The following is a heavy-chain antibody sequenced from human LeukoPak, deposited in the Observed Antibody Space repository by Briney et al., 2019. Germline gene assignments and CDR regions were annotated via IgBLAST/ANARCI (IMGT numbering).Heavy chain of an antibody. Sequence: SETLSLTCAVYGGSFSGYYWSWIRQPPGKGLEWIGEINHSGSTNYNPSLKSRVTISVDTSKNQFSLKLSSVTAAATAVYYCARGRGAVAGTDFDYWGQGTLVTVSS. J-gene: IGHJ4*02. D-gene: IGHD6-19*01. CDR2: INHSGST. V-gene: IGHV4-34*01. CDR3: ARGRGAVAGTDFDY. CDR1: GGSFSGYY.